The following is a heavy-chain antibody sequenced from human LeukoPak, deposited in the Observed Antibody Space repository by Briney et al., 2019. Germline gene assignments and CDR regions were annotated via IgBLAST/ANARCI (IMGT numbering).Heavy chain of an antibody. Sequence: SETLSLTCTVSGGSISSYYWSWIRQPPGKGLEWTGWSYHRGSTSYNPSLKSRVAISVDTSKNQFSLKLSSVTAADTAVYYCARDRELGYWGQGTLVTVSS. CDR1: GGSISSYY. CDR2: SYHRGST. D-gene: IGHD1-1*01. CDR3: ARDRELGY. V-gene: IGHV4-59*01. J-gene: IGHJ4*02.